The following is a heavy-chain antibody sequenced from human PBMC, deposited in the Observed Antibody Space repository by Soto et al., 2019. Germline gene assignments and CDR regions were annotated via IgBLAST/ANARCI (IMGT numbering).Heavy chain of an antibody. CDR3: ARTGSGWYTWFDP. D-gene: IGHD6-19*01. CDR1: GYSFIGYY. J-gene: IGHJ5*02. Sequence: ASVKVSCKASGYSFIGYYMHWVRQAPGQGLEWMGWINPKSGVTNYAQKFQGRVTMTRDTSITTAYMELSSLRSDDTAVYYCARTGSGWYTWFDPWGQGTLVTVSS. V-gene: IGHV1-2*02. CDR2: INPKSGVT.